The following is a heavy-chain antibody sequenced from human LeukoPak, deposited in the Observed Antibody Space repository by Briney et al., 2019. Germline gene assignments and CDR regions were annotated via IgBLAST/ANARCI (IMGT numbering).Heavy chain of an antibody. CDR1: GGSISSSSYY. V-gene: IGHV4-39*01. CDR3: ARRRDDSSGYYDYYFDY. J-gene: IGHJ4*02. Sequence: SETLSLTCTVSGGSISSSSYYWGWIRQPPGKGLEWIGSIYYSASTYYNPSLKSRVTISVDTSKNQFSLKLSSVTAADTAVYYCARRRDDSSGYYDYYFDYWGQGTLVTVSS. CDR2: IYYSAST. D-gene: IGHD3-22*01.